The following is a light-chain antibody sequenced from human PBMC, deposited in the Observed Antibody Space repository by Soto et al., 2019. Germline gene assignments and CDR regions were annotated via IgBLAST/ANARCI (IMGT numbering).Light chain of an antibody. CDR2: GAS. CDR3: QKYGSSQYT. CDR1: QSVNNNY. Sequence: DIVVTQSPGTLSLSPGERATLSCRARQSVNNNYLAWYQQKTGQAPRLLICGASSSATGIPDRFSGSGSGTYFTLTISRLEPEDFAVYYCQKYGSSQYTFGQGTKLQIK. J-gene: IGKJ2*01. V-gene: IGKV3-20*01.